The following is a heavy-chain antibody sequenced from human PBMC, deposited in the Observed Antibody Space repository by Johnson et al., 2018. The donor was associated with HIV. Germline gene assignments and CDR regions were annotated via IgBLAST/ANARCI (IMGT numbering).Heavy chain of an antibody. CDR3: ATHLSDYDDTLTDDAFDV. D-gene: IGHD4-17*01. Sequence: VQVLESGGGLVQPGGSLGLSCAASGFTFSTYAMTWVRQAPGKGLEWVSVISGIGGDTYYEDAVKGRFTISRDTSKNTLYLQINSLRTEDTARYYCATHLSDYDDTLTDDAFDVWGQGTVVTVSS. CDR2: ISGIGGDT. J-gene: IGHJ3*01. V-gene: IGHV3-23*01. CDR1: GFTFSTYA.